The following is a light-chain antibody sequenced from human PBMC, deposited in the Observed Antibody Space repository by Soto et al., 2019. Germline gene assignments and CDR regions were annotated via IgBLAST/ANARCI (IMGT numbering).Light chain of an antibody. Sequence: QSVLTQPASVSGSPGQSITISCTGTSSDVGAYNYGAWYQQYPGKAPKVIIFEVRKRPSGVSNRFSGSKSGDTASLTISGLQAEDEADYYCSSYRSRTTFVVGTGTKVTVL. J-gene: IGLJ1*01. V-gene: IGLV2-14*01. CDR3: SSYRSRTTFV. CDR2: EVR. CDR1: SSDVGAYNY.